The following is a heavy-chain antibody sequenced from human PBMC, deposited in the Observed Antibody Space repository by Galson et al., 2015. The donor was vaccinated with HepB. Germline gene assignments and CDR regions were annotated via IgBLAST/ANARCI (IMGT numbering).Heavy chain of an antibody. Sequence: SLRLSCAASGFNFNIYTMTWVRQAPGKGLEWLSSINSNGYYIFYASSVKGRFTVSRDNAKNSLYLQINRLRDNDTPVYYCMRAHCDTSDCLPPYWGQGTLVTVSS. J-gene: IGHJ4*02. V-gene: IGHV3-21*01. CDR3: MRAHCDTSDCLPPY. D-gene: IGHD5/OR15-5a*01. CDR2: INSNGYYI. CDR1: GFNFNIYT.